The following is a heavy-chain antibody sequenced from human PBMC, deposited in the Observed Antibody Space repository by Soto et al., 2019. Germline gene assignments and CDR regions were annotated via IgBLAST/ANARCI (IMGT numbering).Heavy chain of an antibody. Sequence: QITLKESGPTLVKPTQTLTLTCTFSGFSLSTSGVGVGWIRQPPGKALEWLALIYWDDDKDYSPSLKSRLTITKDTSKNQVVLTMTNVDPVDTATYYCAHRTRVRVFDYWGLGPLVTVSS. J-gene: IGHJ4*02. D-gene: IGHD3-10*01. CDR3: AHRTRVRVFDY. V-gene: IGHV2-5*02. CDR2: IYWDDDK. CDR1: GFSLSTSGVG.